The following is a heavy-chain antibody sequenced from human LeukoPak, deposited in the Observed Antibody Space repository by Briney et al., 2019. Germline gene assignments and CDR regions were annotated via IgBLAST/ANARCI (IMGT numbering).Heavy chain of an antibody. CDR1: GAHISNYY. J-gene: IGHJ3*01. CDR3: ASPSSGAAFDV. CDR2: LHAREST. D-gene: IGHD3-22*01. Sequence: PSETLSLTCTVSGAHISNYYWTWVRQSAAQGLEWIGRLHARESTIYNPSLKSRLTMSIDTSKDQLSLTLTSVTAADSAVYYCASPSSGAAFDVWGQGTVVTVSS. V-gene: IGHV4-4*07.